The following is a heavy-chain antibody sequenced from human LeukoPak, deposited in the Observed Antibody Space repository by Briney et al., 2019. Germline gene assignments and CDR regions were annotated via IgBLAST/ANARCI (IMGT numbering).Heavy chain of an antibody. CDR3: ASTSSRILMIVVVTPYYFDY. D-gene: IGHD3-22*01. V-gene: IGHV4-39*07. J-gene: IGHJ4*02. Sequence: SETLSLTCTVSGGSISSYYWGRIRQPPGKGLEWIGSIYYSGSTYYNPSLKSRVTISVDTSKNQFSLKLSSVTAADTAVYYCASTSSRILMIVVVTPYYFDYWGQGTLVTVSS. CDR2: IYYSGST. CDR1: GGSISSYY.